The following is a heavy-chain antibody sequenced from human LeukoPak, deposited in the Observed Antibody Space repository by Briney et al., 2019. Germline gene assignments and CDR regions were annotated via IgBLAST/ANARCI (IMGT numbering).Heavy chain of an antibody. Sequence: SETLSLTCTVSGGSINSYYWSWIRQPPGKGLEWIGYIYYSGSTEYNPSLKSRVTISVDTSKDQFSLKMSSVTAADTAVYYCARARDGHINNWFDPWGQGTLVTVSS. CDR2: IYYSGST. CDR3: ARARDGHINNWFDP. CDR1: GGSINSYY. D-gene: IGHD5-24*01. V-gene: IGHV4-59*01. J-gene: IGHJ5*02.